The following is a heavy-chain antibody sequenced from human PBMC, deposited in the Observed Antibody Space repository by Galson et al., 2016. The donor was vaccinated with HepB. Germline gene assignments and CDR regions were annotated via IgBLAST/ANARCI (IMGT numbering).Heavy chain of an antibody. D-gene: IGHD1-26*01. V-gene: IGHV3-48*02. CDR2: ISSYSSTA. Sequence: YLRLSCAASGFTFSLYSMNWVRQAPGKGLEWVSYISSYSSTAHYADSVKGRFTISRGNAKNSLYLQMNSLRDEDTAVYYCARGERGSYNSGYFDYWGQGNLVTVSS. CDR3: ARGERGSYNSGYFDY. J-gene: IGHJ4*02. CDR1: GFTFSLYS.